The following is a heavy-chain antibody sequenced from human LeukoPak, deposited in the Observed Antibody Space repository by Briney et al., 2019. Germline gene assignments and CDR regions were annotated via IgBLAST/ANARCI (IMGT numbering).Heavy chain of an antibody. J-gene: IGHJ3*02. V-gene: IGHV4-34*01. CDR2: INHSGST. CDR1: GGSFSGYY. Sequence: SETLSLTCAVYGGSFSGYYWSWIRQPPGKGLEWIGEINHSGSTNYNPSLKSRDTISVDTSKNQFSLKLSSVTAADTAVYYCASLWPYQLSAFDIWGQGTMVTVSS. D-gene: IGHD2-2*01. CDR3: ASLWPYQLSAFDI.